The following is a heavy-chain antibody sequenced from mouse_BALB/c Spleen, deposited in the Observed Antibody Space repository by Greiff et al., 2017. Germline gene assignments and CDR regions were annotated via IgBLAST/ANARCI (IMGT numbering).Heavy chain of an antibody. CDR2: IRNKANGYTT. V-gene: IGHV7-3*02. CDR1: GFTFTDYY. CDR3: ARDERGLYYFDY. J-gene: IGHJ2*01. Sequence: EVKLVESGGGLVQPGGSLRLSCATSGFTFTDYYMSWVRQPPGKALEWLGFIRNKANGYTTEYSASVKGRFTISRDNSQSILYLQMNTLRAEDSATYYCARDERGLYYFDYWGQGTTLTVSS.